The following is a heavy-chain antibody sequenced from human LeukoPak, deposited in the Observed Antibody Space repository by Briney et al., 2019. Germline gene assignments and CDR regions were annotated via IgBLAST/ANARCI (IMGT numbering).Heavy chain of an antibody. Sequence: GSGGSTYYADSVKGRFTIYRENSKKTLYLQMNSLRAEDTAVYYCAKVRFLEWLYGPYYFDYWGQGTLVTVSS. D-gene: IGHD3-3*01. CDR2: GSGGST. V-gene: IGHV3-23*01. CDR3: AKVRFLEWLYGPYYFDY. J-gene: IGHJ4*02.